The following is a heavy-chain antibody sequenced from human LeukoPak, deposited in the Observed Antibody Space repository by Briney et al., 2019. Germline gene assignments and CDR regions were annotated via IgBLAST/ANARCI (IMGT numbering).Heavy chain of an antibody. CDR2: IYYSGST. V-gene: IGHV4-30-4*01. CDR3: ARVMDTAMAGIDY. Sequence: SETLSLTCTVSGGSISSGDYYWSWIRQPPGKGLEWIGYIYYSGSTYYHPSLKSRVTISVDTSKNQFSLKLSSVTAADTAVYYCARVMDTAMAGIDYWGQGTLVTVSS. J-gene: IGHJ4*02. CDR1: GGSISSGDYY. D-gene: IGHD5-18*01.